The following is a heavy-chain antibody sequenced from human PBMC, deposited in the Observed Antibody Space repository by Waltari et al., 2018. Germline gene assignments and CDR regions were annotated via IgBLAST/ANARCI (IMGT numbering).Heavy chain of an antibody. J-gene: IGHJ4*02. V-gene: IGHV3-33*01. CDR3: ARDEGYSSSPFHY. CDR2: IWDDGNNK. D-gene: IGHD6-6*01. CDR1: GFTFSSYG. Sequence: QVQLVESGGGVVQPGRSLRLSCAASGFTFSSYGMHWVRQAPGKGMEWVAIIWDDGNNKDYADSVKGRFTISRDNSKNTLYLQMDSLRAEDTAVYYCARDEGYSSSPFHYWGQGTLVTVSS.